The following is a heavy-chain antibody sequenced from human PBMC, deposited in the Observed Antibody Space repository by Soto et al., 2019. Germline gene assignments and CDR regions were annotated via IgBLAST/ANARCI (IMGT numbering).Heavy chain of an antibody. CDR3: ARGSLIHFDY. CDR1: GFTFSVFA. V-gene: IGHV3-48*02. Sequence: GGSLRLSCAASGFTFSVFAMNWVRQAPGKGLEWISYIKTSTGTTHYADSVKGRFTISRDNAKDSVYLQMNSLRDEDTAVYYCARGSLIHFDYWGQGALVTVSS. J-gene: IGHJ4*02. CDR2: IKTSTGTT.